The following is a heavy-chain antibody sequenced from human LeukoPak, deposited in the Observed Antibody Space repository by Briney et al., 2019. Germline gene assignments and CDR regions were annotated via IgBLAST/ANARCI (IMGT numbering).Heavy chain of an antibody. CDR2: IYTSGST. Sequence: SETLSLTCTVSGGSISSGSYYWSWIRQPAGTGLEWIGRIYTSGSTNYNPSLKSRVTISVDTSKNQFSLKLSSVTAADTAVYYCARDSASVVVAATPEYFQHWGQGTLVTVSS. J-gene: IGHJ1*01. V-gene: IGHV4-61*02. D-gene: IGHD2-15*01. CDR1: GGSISSGSYY. CDR3: ARDSASVVVAATPEYFQH.